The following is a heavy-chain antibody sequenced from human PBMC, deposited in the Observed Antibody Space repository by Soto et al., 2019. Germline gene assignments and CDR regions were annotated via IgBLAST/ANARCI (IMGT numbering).Heavy chain of an antibody. J-gene: IGHJ6*02. D-gene: IGHD1-1*01. V-gene: IGHV3-21*01. CDR1: GFTFSSYI. Sequence: PGGSLRRSCAASGFTFSSYIMNWVRQAPGKGLEWVSSISSSSSYIYYADSVKGRFTISRDNAKNSLYLQMNSLRAEDTAVYYCARVAGTGMDVWGQGTTVTVSS. CDR3: ARVAGTGMDV. CDR2: ISSSSSYI.